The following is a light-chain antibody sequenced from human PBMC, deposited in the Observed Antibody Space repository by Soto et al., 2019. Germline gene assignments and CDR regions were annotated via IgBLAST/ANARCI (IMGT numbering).Light chain of an antibody. Sequence: QSVLTQPPSMSAAPGQMVAISCSGTSSNIGDNSVSWYQHFPGTAPKVLIYDNNRRPSGIPDRSSGSKSGTSATLTIIGLQTGDEADYYCSSFASTHTYVFGTGTKVTVL. CDR1: SSNIGDNS. J-gene: IGLJ1*01. CDR2: DNN. V-gene: IGLV1-51*01. CDR3: SSFASTHTYV.